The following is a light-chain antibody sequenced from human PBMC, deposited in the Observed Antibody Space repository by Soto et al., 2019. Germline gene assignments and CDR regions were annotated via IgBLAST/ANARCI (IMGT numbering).Light chain of an antibody. CDR2: DAS. V-gene: IGKV1-5*01. J-gene: IGKJ3*01. CDR1: QSIDTW. CDR3: QQYENFSPT. Sequence: DVQMTQSPSSLSASVGDRVTITCRASQSIDTWLAWYQQKPGKAPRLLIYDASDLESGVPSRFSGSGSGTEFTLTINGLQTEDIATYYCQQYENFSPTFGPGTKVAIK.